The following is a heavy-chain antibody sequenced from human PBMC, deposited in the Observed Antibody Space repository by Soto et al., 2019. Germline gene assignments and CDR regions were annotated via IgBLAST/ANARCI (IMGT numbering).Heavy chain of an antibody. Sequence: SLILSCAASGFTFSSYAMSWVRQAPGKGLEWVSAISGSGGSTYYADSVKGRFTISRDNSNNTLYLQMNSLRAEDTAVYYCAKGGCGEGIYLDSWGQGTRVTVSP. V-gene: IGHV3-23*01. CDR2: ISGSGGST. CDR1: GFTFSSYA. CDR3: AKGGCGEGIYLDS. D-gene: IGHD3-10*01. J-gene: IGHJ4*02.